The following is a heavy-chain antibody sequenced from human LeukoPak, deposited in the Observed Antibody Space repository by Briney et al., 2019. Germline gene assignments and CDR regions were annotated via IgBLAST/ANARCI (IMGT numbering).Heavy chain of an antibody. J-gene: IGHJ4*02. Sequence: GGSLRLSCAASGFTFSNSSMSWVRQAPGKGLEWVSSITGSSGYTYYADSVRGRFAISRDNSKNTVFLQMNSLRAEDTAVYYCAKTYYFDSSGYWSAYYFDKWGQGTHVTVSS. CDR2: ITGSSGYT. V-gene: IGHV3-23*01. CDR3: AKTYYFDSSGYWSAYYFDK. CDR1: GFTFSNSS. D-gene: IGHD3-22*01.